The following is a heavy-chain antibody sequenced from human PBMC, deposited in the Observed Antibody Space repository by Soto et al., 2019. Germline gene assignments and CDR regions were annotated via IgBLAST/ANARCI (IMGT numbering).Heavy chain of an antibody. D-gene: IGHD4-17*01. V-gene: IGHV3-11*01. J-gene: IGHJ6*02. Sequence: TGGSLRLSCAASGFTFSYYYMSWIRQAPGKGLEWVSYISSSGSTIYYADSVKGRFTISRDNAKNSLYLQMNSLRAEDTAVYYCARXVTTDQPSYYYYYGMDVWGQGTTVTVSS. CDR2: ISSSGSTI. CDR1: GFTFSYYY. CDR3: ARXVTTDQPSYYYYYGMDV.